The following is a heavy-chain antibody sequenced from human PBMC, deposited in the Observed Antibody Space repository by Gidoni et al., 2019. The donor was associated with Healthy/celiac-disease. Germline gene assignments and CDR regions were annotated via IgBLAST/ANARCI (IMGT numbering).Heavy chain of an antibody. CDR3: ARDVAITMIVVGAFDI. CDR2: ISSSSSTI. Sequence: EVQLVESGGGLVQPGGSLRLSCAASGFTFSSYSMTWVRQAPGQGLEWVSYISSSSSTIYYADSVKGRFTISRDNAKNSLYLQMNSLRDEDTAVYYCARDVAITMIVVGAFDIWGQGTMVTVSS. CDR1: GFTFSSYS. D-gene: IGHD3-22*01. J-gene: IGHJ3*02. V-gene: IGHV3-48*02.